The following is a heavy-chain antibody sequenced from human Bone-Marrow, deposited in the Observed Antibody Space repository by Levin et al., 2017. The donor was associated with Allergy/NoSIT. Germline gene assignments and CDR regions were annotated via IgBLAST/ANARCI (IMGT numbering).Heavy chain of an antibody. CDR2: INHSGST. D-gene: IGHD2-15*01. CDR3: ARAQDIVVVVAASKLGEYTYYFDY. Sequence: SETLSLTCAVYGGSFSGYYWSWIRQPPGKGLEWIGEINHSGSTNYNPSLKSRVTISVDTSKNQFSLKLSSVTAADTAVYYCARAQDIVVVVAASKLGEYTYYFDYWGQGTLVTVSS. J-gene: IGHJ4*02. CDR1: GGSFSGYY. V-gene: IGHV4-34*01.